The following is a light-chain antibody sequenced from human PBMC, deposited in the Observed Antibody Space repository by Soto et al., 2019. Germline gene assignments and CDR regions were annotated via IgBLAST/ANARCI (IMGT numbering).Light chain of an antibody. J-gene: IGKJ3*01. CDR3: QQYETYSGT. CDR2: RAS. Sequence: DIQKTQSPSSLSASVGDRVTVTCRASQIINTWLAWYQQQPGKAPKLLIYRASNLLSGVPSRFSGSGSGTEFTLTMSSLQPDDFSIYYCQQYETYSGTFGPGTKVDL. CDR1: QIINTW. V-gene: IGKV1-5*03.